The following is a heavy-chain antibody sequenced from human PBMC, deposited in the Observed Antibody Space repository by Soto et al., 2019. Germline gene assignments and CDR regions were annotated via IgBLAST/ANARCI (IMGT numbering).Heavy chain of an antibody. CDR1: GGSISSGDYY. CDR2: IDYSGST. V-gene: IGHV4-30-4*01. Sequence: QVQLQESGPGLVKPSQTLSLTCTVSGGSISSGDYYRSWIRQPPGKGLEWIGYIDYSGSTDYNPFLKSRVTISVGTSKNQVSLKLSSVTAADTAVYYCARPRGGGGPYDAIDIWCQGTMVMVSS. D-gene: IGHD3-10*01. CDR3: ARPRGGGGPYDAIDI. J-gene: IGHJ3*02.